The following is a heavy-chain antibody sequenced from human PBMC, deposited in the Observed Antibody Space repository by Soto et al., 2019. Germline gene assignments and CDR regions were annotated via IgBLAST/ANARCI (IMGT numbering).Heavy chain of an antibody. V-gene: IGHV1-2*04. CDR2: INPNSGGT. CDR3: ARDPRSALSAFDI. CDR1: GYTFTCYY. Sequence: ASVKVSCKASGYTFTCYYMHWVRQAPGQGLEWMGWINPNSGGTNYAQKFQGWVTMTRDTSISTAYMELSRLRSDDTAVYYCARDPRSALSAFDIWGQGTMVTVSS. J-gene: IGHJ3*02.